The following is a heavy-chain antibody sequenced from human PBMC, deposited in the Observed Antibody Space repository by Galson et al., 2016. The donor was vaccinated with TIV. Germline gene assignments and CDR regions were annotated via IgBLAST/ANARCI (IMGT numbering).Heavy chain of an antibody. Sequence: SLRLSCAASGFAFSSFAMNWVRQAPGKGLEWVSAITGSGYSTYYPDSVKGRFTISRDNSKNMLYLQLNSLRAEDTAVYYCARGRHVDYWGQGTLVTVSS. CDR2: ITGSGYST. CDR3: ARGRHVDY. V-gene: IGHV3-23*01. CDR1: GFAFSSFA. J-gene: IGHJ4*02.